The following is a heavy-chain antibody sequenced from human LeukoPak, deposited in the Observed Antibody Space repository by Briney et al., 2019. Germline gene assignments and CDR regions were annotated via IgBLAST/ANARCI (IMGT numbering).Heavy chain of an antibody. CDR1: GYTFTSYD. V-gene: IGHV1-69*13. CDR3: ASLSIAYYFDY. D-gene: IGHD6-6*01. CDR2: IIPIFGTA. Sequence: SVKVSCKASGYTFTSYDINWVRQAPGQGLEWMGGIIPIFGTANYAQKFQGRVTITADESTSTAYMELSSLRSEDTAVYYCASLSIAYYFDYWGQGTLVTVSS. J-gene: IGHJ4*02.